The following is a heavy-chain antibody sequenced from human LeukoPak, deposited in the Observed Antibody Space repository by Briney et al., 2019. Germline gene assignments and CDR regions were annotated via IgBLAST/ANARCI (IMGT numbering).Heavy chain of an antibody. CDR3: TSPLYNWNDYYYMDV. J-gene: IGHJ6*03. Sequence: GGSLRLSCAASGFTFSGSAMHWVRQASGKGLEWVGRIRSKANSYATAYAASVKGRFTISRDDSKNTAYLQMNSLKTEDTAVYYWTSPLYNWNDYYYMDVWGKGTTVTVSS. CDR1: GFTFSGSA. CDR2: IRSKANSYAT. V-gene: IGHV3-73*01. D-gene: IGHD1-20*01.